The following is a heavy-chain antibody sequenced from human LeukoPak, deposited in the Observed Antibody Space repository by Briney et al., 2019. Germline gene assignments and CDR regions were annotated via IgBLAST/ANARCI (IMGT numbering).Heavy chain of an antibody. CDR2: MNPKSGNT. CDR1: GYTFTSYD. Sequence: ASVKVSCKASGYTFTSYDINWVRQATGQGLEWMGWMNPKSGNTGSAQKFQGRVSMTRSTSTNTAYMELSSLRSEDTAVYYCARVKTFYFDSRGWNDAFGIWGQGTMVTVSS. J-gene: IGHJ3*02. V-gene: IGHV1-8*01. CDR3: ARVKTFYFDSRGWNDAFGI. D-gene: IGHD3-22*01.